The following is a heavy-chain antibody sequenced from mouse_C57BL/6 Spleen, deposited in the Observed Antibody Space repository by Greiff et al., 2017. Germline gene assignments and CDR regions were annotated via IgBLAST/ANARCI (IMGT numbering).Heavy chain of an antibody. CDR1: GFNITDYY. D-gene: IGHD1-1*01. Sequence: EVQLQQSGAELVKPGASVKLSCTASGFNITDYYMHWVKQRTEQGLEWIGRIDPEDGETKYAQKVQGKATITADKSSNTAYLQLSSLTSEDTAVYYCARSAVVAGYWYFDVWGTGTTVTVSS. CDR3: ARSAVVAGYWYFDV. J-gene: IGHJ1*03. CDR2: IDPEDGET. V-gene: IGHV14-2*01.